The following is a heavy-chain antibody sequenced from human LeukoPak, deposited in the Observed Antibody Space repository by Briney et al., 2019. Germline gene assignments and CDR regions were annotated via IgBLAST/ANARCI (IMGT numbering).Heavy chain of an antibody. CDR2: IYYSGDS. D-gene: IGHD6-13*01. V-gene: IGHV4-61*05. CDR1: GGSISSSSYY. CDR3: ARRSLIATAGTFGFYYYYMDV. Sequence: PSETLSLTCTVSGGSISSSSYYWGWIRQPPGKGLEWIGYIYYSGDSNYNPSLKSRVTISVDTSKNQFSLKVNSVTAADTAVYYCARRSLIATAGTFGFYYYYMDVWGKGTTVTVSS. J-gene: IGHJ6*03.